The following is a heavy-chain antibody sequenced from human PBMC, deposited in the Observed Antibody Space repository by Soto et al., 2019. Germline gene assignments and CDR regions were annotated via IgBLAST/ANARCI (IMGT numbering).Heavy chain of an antibody. CDR3: ARGSWYSNYVWFDP. CDR2: INHSGST. Sequence: SETLSLTCAVYGGSFSGYYWIWIRQPPGKGLEWIGEINHSGSTNYNPSLKSRVTISVDTSKNQFSLKLSSVTAADTAVYYCARGSWYSNYVWFDPWGQGTLVTVSS. J-gene: IGHJ5*02. V-gene: IGHV4-34*01. D-gene: IGHD4-4*01. CDR1: GGSFSGYY.